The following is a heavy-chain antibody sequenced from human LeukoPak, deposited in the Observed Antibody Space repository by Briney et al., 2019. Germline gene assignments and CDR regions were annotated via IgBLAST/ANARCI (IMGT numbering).Heavy chain of an antibody. V-gene: IGHV3-53*01. Sequence: GGSLRLSCAASGFSVSSNYMIWVRQPPGKGLEWVSVIYSGGSTYYADSVKGRFTISRDNSKNTLYLQMNSLRAGDTAVYYCARDGSGSYPYYFDSWGQGTLVTVSS. CDR3: ARDGSGSYPYYFDS. CDR2: IYSGGST. J-gene: IGHJ4*02. D-gene: IGHD3-10*01. CDR1: GFSVSSNY.